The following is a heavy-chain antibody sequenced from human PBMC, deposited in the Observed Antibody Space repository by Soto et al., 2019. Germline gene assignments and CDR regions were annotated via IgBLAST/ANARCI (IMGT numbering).Heavy chain of an antibody. V-gene: IGHV3-23*01. Sequence: GGSLRLSCATSGFAFSSYAMSWVRQAPGKGLEWVSGISGSGGTTYYADSVKGRFTISRDKSMKTVYMQMNSLRVEDTAIYYCAREVGSGPNWFDPWGQGTQVTVSS. J-gene: IGHJ5*02. CDR2: ISGSGGTT. CDR1: GFAFSSYA. D-gene: IGHD6-19*01. CDR3: AREVGSGPNWFDP.